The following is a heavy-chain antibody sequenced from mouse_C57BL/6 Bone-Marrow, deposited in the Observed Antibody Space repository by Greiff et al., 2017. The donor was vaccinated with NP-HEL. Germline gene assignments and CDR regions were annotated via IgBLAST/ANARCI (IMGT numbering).Heavy chain of an antibody. CDR2: IYPSDSET. Sequence: QVQLKQPGAELVRPGSSVKLSCKASGYTFTSYWMDWVKQRPGQGLEWIGNIYPSDSETHYNQKFKDKATLTVDKSSSTAYMQLSSLTSEDSAVYYGARWDDGYSYYYAMDYWGQGTSVTVSS. J-gene: IGHJ4*01. V-gene: IGHV1-61*01. CDR3: ARWDDGYSYYYAMDY. CDR1: GYTFTSYW. D-gene: IGHD2-3*01.